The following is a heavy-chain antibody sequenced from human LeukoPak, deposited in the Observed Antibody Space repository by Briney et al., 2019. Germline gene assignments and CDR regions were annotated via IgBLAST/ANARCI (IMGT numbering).Heavy chain of an antibody. D-gene: IGHD6-13*01. CDR2: ISYDGSNK. CDR3: AKAGRGAFGRYSSSWEFDY. Sequence: GGSLRLSCAASGFTFSSYGMHWVRQAPGKGLEWVAVISYDGSNKYYADSVKGRFTISRDNSKNTLYLQMNSLGAEDTAVYYCAKAGRGAFGRYSSSWEFDYWGQGTLVTVSS. CDR1: GFTFSSYG. V-gene: IGHV3-30*18. J-gene: IGHJ4*02.